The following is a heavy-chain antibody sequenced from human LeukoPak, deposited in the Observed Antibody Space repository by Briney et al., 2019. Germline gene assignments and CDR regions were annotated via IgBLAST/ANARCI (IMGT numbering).Heavy chain of an antibody. CDR2: IHSSGNG. J-gene: IGHJ6*03. D-gene: IGHD2-21*01. CDR1: ADSFKPYY. V-gene: IGHV4-4*07. Sequence: PSHTLSLTCTVSADSFKPYYWRWIRQPAGKGLEWIGRIHSSGNGDYNPSLKSRLTMSVDKSYMQFSLQLNPETAVDYCVYYCARERGLWSVYDYCMDVWGKGTTVTVSS. CDR3: ARERGLWSVYDYCMDV.